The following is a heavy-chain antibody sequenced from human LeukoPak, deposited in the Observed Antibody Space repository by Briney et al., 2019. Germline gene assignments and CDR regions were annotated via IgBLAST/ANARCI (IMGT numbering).Heavy chain of an antibody. J-gene: IGHJ4*02. CDR3: ARNFYFDSSGYYHY. D-gene: IGHD3-22*01. CDR2: INPNSGGT. Sequence: ASVRVSCKASGYTFTGYYMHWVRQAPGQGLEWMGWINPNSGGTDYAQKFQGRVTMTRDTSISTAYMELSRLRSDDTAVYYCARNFYFDSSGYYHYWGQGTLVTVSS. V-gene: IGHV1-2*02. CDR1: GYTFTGYY.